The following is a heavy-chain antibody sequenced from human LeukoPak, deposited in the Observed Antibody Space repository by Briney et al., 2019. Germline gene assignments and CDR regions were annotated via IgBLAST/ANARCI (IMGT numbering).Heavy chain of an antibody. D-gene: IGHD7-27*01. V-gene: IGHV3-21*01. CDR2: ISSSGNDI. CDR1: GVTFSSYS. CDR3: AREGPLTGDAFDI. Sequence: GGSLRLSCAASGVTFSSYSVNWVRQAPGKGLEWVSSISSSGNDIEYADSVKGRFTISRDNAKDSLYLQMNSLRAEDTAVYYCAREGPLTGDAFDIWGQGTMVTVSS. J-gene: IGHJ3*02.